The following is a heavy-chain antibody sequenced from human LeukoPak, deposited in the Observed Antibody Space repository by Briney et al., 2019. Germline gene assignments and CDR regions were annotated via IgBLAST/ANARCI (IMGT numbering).Heavy chain of an antibody. D-gene: IGHD3-22*01. CDR3: ARYDSSGYYTAYYYGMDV. CDR1: GYTFTGYY. CDR2: INPNSGGT. Sequence: GASVKVSCKASGYTFTGYYMHWVRQAPGQGLEWMGWINPNSGGTNYAQKFQGRVTMTRDTSISTAYMELSRLRSDDTAVYYCARYDSSGYYTAYYYGMDVWGQGTTVTVSS. V-gene: IGHV1-2*02. J-gene: IGHJ6*02.